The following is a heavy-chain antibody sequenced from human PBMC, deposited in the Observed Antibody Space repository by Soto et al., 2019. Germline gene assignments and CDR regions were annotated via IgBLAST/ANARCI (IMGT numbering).Heavy chain of an antibody. CDR3: AKAFESSSWYYYYYYGMDV. Sequence: LRLSFAASGFTFSSYGMHWVRQAPGKGLEWVAVISYDGSNKYYADSVKGRFTISRDNSKNTLYLQMSSLRAEDTAVYYCAKAFESSSWYYYYYYGMDVWGQGTTVTVSS. J-gene: IGHJ6*02. CDR2: ISYDGSNK. CDR1: GFTFSSYG. D-gene: IGHD6-13*01. V-gene: IGHV3-30*18.